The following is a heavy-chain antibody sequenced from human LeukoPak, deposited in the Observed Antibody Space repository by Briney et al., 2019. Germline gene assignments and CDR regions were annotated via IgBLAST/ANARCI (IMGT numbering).Heavy chain of an antibody. CDR2: MNPNSGNT. V-gene: IGHV1-8*03. Sequence: ASVKVSCKASGGTFSSYAISWVRQAPGQGLEWMGWMNPNSGNTGYAQKFQGRVTITRNTSISTAYMELSSLRSEDTAVYYCARGRRGATIFGVARQRKKNYYYYMDVWGKGTTVTVSS. J-gene: IGHJ6*03. CDR3: ARGRRGATIFGVARQRKKNYYYYMDV. D-gene: IGHD3-3*01. CDR1: GGTFSSYA.